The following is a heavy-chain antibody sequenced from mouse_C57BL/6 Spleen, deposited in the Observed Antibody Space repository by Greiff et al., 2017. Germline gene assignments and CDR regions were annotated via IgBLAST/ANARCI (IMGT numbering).Heavy chain of an antibody. CDR3: ARLVPFDGYGV. Sequence: QVQLKQPGAELVRPGSSVKLSCKASGYTFTSYWMHWVKQRPIQGLEWIGNIDPSDSETHYNQKFKDKATLTVDKSSSTAYMQLSSLTSEDSAVYYCARLVPFDGYGVWGTGTTVTVSS. CDR2: IDPSDSET. J-gene: IGHJ1*03. V-gene: IGHV1-52*01. D-gene: IGHD1-2*01. CDR1: GYTFTSYW.